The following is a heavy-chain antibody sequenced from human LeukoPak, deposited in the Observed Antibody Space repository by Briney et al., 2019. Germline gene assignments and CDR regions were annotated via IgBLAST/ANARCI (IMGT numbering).Heavy chain of an antibody. J-gene: IGHJ6*02. CDR2: INHSGST. Sequence: SETLSLTCAVYGGSFSGYYWSWIRRPPGKGLEWIGEINHSGSTNYNPSLKSRVTISVDTSKNQFSLKLSSVTAADTAVYYCARIRGGGSGSYYNHYYYYYGMDVWGQGTTVTVSS. D-gene: IGHD3-10*01. V-gene: IGHV4-34*01. CDR3: ARIRGGGSGSYYNHYYYYYGMDV. CDR1: GGSFSGYY.